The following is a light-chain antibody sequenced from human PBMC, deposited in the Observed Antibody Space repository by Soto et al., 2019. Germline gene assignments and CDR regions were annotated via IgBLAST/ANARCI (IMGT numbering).Light chain of an antibody. CDR3: QSYDSSLSGWV. CDR1: SSNIGAGYG. V-gene: IGLV1-40*01. J-gene: IGLJ3*02. Sequence: QSVLTQPPSVSGAPGQRVTISCTGSSSNIGAGYGVHWYQQLPGTAPKLLIYGNSNRPSGVPDRFSGSKSGTSASLAITGLRAEDEADYYSQSYDSSLSGWVFGGGTKLTVL. CDR2: GNS.